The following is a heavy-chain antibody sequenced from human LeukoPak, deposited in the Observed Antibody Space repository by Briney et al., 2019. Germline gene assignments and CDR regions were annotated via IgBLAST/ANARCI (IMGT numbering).Heavy chain of an antibody. J-gene: IGHJ4*02. Sequence: GGSLRLSCAASGFTFDDYAMHWVRQAPGKGLEWVSGISWNSGSIGYADSVKGRFTISRDNAKNSLYLQMNSLRAEDTALYYCAKDSGDTDATNFDYWGQGTLVTVSS. D-gene: IGHD3-10*01. CDR3: AKDSGDTDATNFDY. CDR2: ISWNSGSI. V-gene: IGHV3-9*01. CDR1: GFTFDDYA.